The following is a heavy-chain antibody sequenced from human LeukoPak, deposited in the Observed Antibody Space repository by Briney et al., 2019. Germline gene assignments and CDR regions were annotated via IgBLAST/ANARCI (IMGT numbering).Heavy chain of an antibody. Sequence: SETLSLTCTVSGGSISSYYWSWIRQPPGKGLEWIGYIYYSGSTNYNPSLKSRVTMSVDTSKNQFSLKLSSVTAADTAVYYCTRDKYYYDSSGSLRFDYWGQGTLVTVSS. CDR1: GGSISSYY. J-gene: IGHJ4*02. D-gene: IGHD3-22*01. CDR3: TRDKYYYDSSGSLRFDY. V-gene: IGHV4-59*12. CDR2: IYYSGST.